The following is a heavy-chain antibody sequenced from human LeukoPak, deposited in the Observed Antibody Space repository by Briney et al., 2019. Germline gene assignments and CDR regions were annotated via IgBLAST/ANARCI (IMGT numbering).Heavy chain of an antibody. V-gene: IGHV4-39*07. J-gene: IGHJ6*03. CDR2: ISYSGST. CDR3: ARGYCSGGSCYSYYYYNYMDV. D-gene: IGHD2-15*01. CDR1: GGSISSSSYY. Sequence: SETLSLTCTVSGGSISSSSYYWGWIRQPPGKGLEWIGSISYSGSTYYNPSLKSRATISVDTSKNQFSLKLSSVTAADTAVYYCARGYCSGGSCYSYYYYNYMDVWGKGTTVTVSS.